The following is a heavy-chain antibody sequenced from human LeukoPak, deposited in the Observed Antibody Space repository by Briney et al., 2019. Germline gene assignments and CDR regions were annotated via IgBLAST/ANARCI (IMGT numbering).Heavy chain of an antibody. V-gene: IGHV4-59*01. D-gene: IGHD3-10*01. CDR2: IYYSGST. J-gene: IGHJ6*03. CDR3: ARGQFYYYGSGSYYKEYYYYYYMDV. Sequence: KASETLSLTCTVSGGSISSYYWSWIRQPPGKGLEWIGYIYYSGSTNYNPSLKSRVTISVDTSKNQFSLKLSSVTAADTAVYYCARGQFYYYGSGSYYKEYYYYYYMDVWGKGTTVTISS. CDR1: GGSISSYY.